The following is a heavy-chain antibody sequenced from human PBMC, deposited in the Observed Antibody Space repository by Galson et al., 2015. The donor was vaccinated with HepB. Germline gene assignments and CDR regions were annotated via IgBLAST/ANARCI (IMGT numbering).Heavy chain of an antibody. V-gene: IGHV3-21*04. CDR3: AKDRGIQLWLDY. CDR2: ISSSSSYI. D-gene: IGHD5-18*01. J-gene: IGHJ4*02. Sequence: SLRLSCAGSGFRFSSYGMSWVRQAPGKGLEWVSSISSSSSYIYYADSVKGRFTIPRDNSKNTLYLQMNSLRAEDTAVYYCAKDRGIQLWLDYWGQGTLVTVSS. CDR1: GFRFSSYG.